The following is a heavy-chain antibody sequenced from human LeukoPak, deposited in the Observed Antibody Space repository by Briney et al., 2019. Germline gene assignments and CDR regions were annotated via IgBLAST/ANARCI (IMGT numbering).Heavy chain of an antibody. CDR3: AKDDLREDDAFDI. V-gene: IGHV3-30*02. J-gene: IGHJ3*02. Sequence: RGSLRLSCAASGFTFSSYGMHWVRQAPGKGLEWVAFIRYDGSNKYYADSVKGRFTISRDNSKNTLYLQMNSLRAEDTAVYYCAKDDLREDDAFDIWGQGTMVTVSS. CDR1: GFTFSSYG. CDR2: IRYDGSNK.